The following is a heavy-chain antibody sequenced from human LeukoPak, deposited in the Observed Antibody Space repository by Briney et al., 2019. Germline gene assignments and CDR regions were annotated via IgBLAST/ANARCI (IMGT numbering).Heavy chain of an antibody. V-gene: IGHV4-39*01. J-gene: IGHJ4*02. D-gene: IGHD3-22*01. CDR3: ARCSRRYYYDSNGYLDY. CDR1: GGSISSSSYY. Sequence: SETLSLTCTVSGGSISSSSYYWGWIRQPPGKGLEWIGSIYYSGSTYYNPSLKSRVTISVDTSKNQFSLKLSSVTAADTAVYYCARCSRRYYYDSNGYLDYWGQGTLVTVSS. CDR2: IYYSGST.